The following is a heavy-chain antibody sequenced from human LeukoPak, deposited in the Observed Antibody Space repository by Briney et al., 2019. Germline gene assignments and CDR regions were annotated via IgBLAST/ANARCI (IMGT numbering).Heavy chain of an antibody. D-gene: IGHD3-22*01. V-gene: IGHV3-21*01. Sequence: GGSLRLSCAASGFTFSSYSMNWVRQAPGKGLGWVSSISSSSSYIYYADSVKGRFTISRDNAKNSLYLQMNSLRAEDTAVYYCAREWDYYDSSGYYNSGWGQGTLVTVSS. CDR2: ISSSSSYI. J-gene: IGHJ4*02. CDR3: AREWDYYDSSGYYNSG. CDR1: GFTFSSYS.